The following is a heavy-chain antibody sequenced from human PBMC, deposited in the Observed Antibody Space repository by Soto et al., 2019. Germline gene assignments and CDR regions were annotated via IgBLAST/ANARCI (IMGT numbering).Heavy chain of an antibody. CDR1: GGSISSSNW. Sequence: SETLSLTCAVSGGSISSSNWWSWVRQPPGKGLEWIGEIYHSGSTNYNPSLKSRVTISVDKSKNQFSLKLSSVTAADTAVYYCARCSYGLPPYYFEYWGQGTLVTVSS. D-gene: IGHD5-18*01. V-gene: IGHV4-4*02. CDR3: ARCSYGLPPYYFEY. J-gene: IGHJ4*02. CDR2: IYHSGST.